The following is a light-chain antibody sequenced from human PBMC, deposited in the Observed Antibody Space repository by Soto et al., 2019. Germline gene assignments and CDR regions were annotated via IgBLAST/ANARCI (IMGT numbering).Light chain of an antibody. CDR3: QQYYNWPPLT. CDR2: SAS. V-gene: IGKV3-15*01. Sequence: EVVMKQSPATLSVSPGERATLSCRASQSVGSNLAWYQQKPGQAPRRLIYSASTRATGIPARFSGSGSGAEFTLTISSMQSEDFAVYYCQQYYNWPPLTFGGGTEVEIK. CDR1: QSVGSN. J-gene: IGKJ4*02.